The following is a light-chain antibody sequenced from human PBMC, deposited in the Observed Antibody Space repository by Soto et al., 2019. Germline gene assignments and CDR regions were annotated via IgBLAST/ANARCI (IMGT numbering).Light chain of an antibody. CDR1: QSISSY. V-gene: IGKV1-39*01. Sequence: DIQMTQSPSSLSACVGDRVTIACRASQSISSYLNWYQQKPGKAPKLLIYAASSLQSGVPSRFSGSGSGTDFNLTISSLQTEDFATYYCQQYNSYSWTFGQGTKVDIK. CDR3: QQYNSYSWT. J-gene: IGKJ1*01. CDR2: AAS.